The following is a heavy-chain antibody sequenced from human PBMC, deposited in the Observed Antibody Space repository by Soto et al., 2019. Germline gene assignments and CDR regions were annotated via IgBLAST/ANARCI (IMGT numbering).Heavy chain of an antibody. CDR2: IFHSGNA. J-gene: IGHJ4*01. D-gene: IGHD2-15*01. CDR1: GGSIRNVY. Sequence: SETLSLTCTVSGGSIRNVYWSWIRQPPGKGLEWIGFIFHSGNAKYNPSLKSRVTISVDTSKNQFSLSLDSVTAADTAVYFCARAHAPTLPFDYWGQGTLVTVSS. V-gene: IGHV4-59*01. CDR3: ARAHAPTLPFDY.